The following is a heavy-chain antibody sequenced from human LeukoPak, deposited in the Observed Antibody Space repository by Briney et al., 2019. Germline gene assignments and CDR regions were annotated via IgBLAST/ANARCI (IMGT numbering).Heavy chain of an antibody. CDR2: INPNSGGT. CDR1: GYTFTVYY. Sequence: ASVKLSCKASGYTFTVYYMHWVRQAPGQPLEWMGWINPNSGGTNYAQKLPCSVTMTTDTSISTTDMVPRRLRSDNTAVYYCARVFYDSTPWGQRTLVTVSS. V-gene: IGHV1-2*02. CDR3: ARVFYDSTP. J-gene: IGHJ5*02. D-gene: IGHD3-22*01.